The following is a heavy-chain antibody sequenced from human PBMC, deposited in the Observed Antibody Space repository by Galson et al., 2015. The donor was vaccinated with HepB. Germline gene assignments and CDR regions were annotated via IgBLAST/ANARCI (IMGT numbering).Heavy chain of an antibody. V-gene: IGHV4-39*01. D-gene: IGHD6-19*01. Sequence: ETLSLTCTVSGGSISSSSYYWGWIRQPPGKGLEWIGTIYYSGTTYYNASLKSRVTISVDTSKNQFSLKVSSVTAADTAVYYCARHGAMTVAGSRFFDPWGQGTLVTVSS. J-gene: IGHJ5*02. CDR2: IYYSGTT. CDR3: ARHGAMTVAGSRFFDP. CDR1: GGSISSSSYY.